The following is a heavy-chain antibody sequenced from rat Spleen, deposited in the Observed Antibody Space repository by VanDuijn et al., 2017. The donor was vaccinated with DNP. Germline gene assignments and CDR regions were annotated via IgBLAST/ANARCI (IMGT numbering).Heavy chain of an antibody. J-gene: IGHJ1*01. CDR1: GSSISSNY. V-gene: IGHV3-1*01. CDR3: ARGRNYGGYIYSWYFDF. CDR2: INYSGTT. Sequence: EVQLQESGPGLVKPSQSLSLTCSVTGSSISSNYWAWIRKFPGNKMEWMGYINYSGTTAYNPSLRSRISITRDTSKNQFFLQLNSVTTEDTATYYCARGRNYGGYIYSWYFDFWGPGTMVTVSS. D-gene: IGHD1-11*01.